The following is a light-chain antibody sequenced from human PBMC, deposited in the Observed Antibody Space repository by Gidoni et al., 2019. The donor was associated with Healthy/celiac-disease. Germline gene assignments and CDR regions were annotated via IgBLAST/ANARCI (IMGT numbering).Light chain of an antibody. Sequence: DIQMTQSPSSLSVSVGDRVTITCRASQSISNHLNWYQQKPGKAPKLLNYGASSLQSGVPSRFSGSGSGTDFTLTISTLQPEDFASYFCQQSYYTPPTFGGGTKVEI. J-gene: IGKJ4*01. V-gene: IGKV1-39*01. CDR2: GAS. CDR3: QQSYYTPPT. CDR1: QSISNH.